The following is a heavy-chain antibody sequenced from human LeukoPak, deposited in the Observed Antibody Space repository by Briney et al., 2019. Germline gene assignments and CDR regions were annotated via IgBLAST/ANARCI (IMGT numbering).Heavy chain of an antibody. CDR2: VYSSGST. CDR1: GGPISSSSYY. V-gene: IGHV4-39*07. D-gene: IGHD3-3*01. CDR3: ARKWSGQFPFDY. Sequence: NPSETLSLTCTVSGGPISSSSYYWGWIRQPPGKGLEWIGSVYSSGSTYYNPSLKSRVTISVDMSQNQFSLKLSSVTAADTAVYYCARKWSGQFPFDYWGQGTLVTVSS. J-gene: IGHJ4*02.